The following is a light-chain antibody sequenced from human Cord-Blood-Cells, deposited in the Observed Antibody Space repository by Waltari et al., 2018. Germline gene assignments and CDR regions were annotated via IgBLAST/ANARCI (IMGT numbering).Light chain of an antibody. J-gene: IGLJ3*02. CDR3: YSAADNNWV. CDR1: VLAKKY. V-gene: IGLV3-27*01. CDR2: KDS. Sequence: SYELTQPSSVSVSPGQTARLTCPGDVLAKKYARWFQQKPGQAPVLVIYKDSERPPGIPERFSGSSSGTTVTLTISGAQVEDEADHYCYSAADNNWVFGGGTKLTVL.